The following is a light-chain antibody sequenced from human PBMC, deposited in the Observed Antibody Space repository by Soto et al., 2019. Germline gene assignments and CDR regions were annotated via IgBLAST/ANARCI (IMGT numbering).Light chain of an antibody. CDR3: LQYGTSPVT. CDR2: GAS. Sequence: EIVLTQSPGTLSLSPGERATLSCRASQTVSNTYLAWYQHKPGQAPRLLIYGASDRATGIPDRFIGSGSVTDFTLTSSSLEPEDFALYYCLQYGTSPVTFGQGTKLEI. CDR1: QTVSNTY. J-gene: IGKJ2*01. V-gene: IGKV3-20*01.